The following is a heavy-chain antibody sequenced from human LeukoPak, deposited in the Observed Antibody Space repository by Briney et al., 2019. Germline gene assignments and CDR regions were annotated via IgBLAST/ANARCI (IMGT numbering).Heavy chain of an antibody. Sequence: SETLSLTCAVYGGSFSGYYWSWIRQPPGKGLEWIGEINHSGSTYYNPSLKSRVTISVDTSKNQFSLKLSSVTAADTAVYYCAREGSGYANNVYFDYWGQGTLVTVSS. D-gene: IGHD5-12*01. V-gene: IGHV4-34*01. CDR2: INHSGST. J-gene: IGHJ4*02. CDR1: GGSFSGYY. CDR3: AREGSGYANNVYFDY.